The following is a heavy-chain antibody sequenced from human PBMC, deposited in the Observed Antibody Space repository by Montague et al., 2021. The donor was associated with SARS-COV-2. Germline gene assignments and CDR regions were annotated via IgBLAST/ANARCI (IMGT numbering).Heavy chain of an antibody. CDR2: INHSGST. D-gene: IGHD3-10*01. CDR1: GGSFSGYY. V-gene: IGHV4-34*01. Sequence: SETLSLTCAVYGGSFSGYYWSWIRQPPGKGLEWIGEINHSGSTNYNPSLNSRVPISVDTSKNQFSLKLSSVTAADTAVYYCARMRAVLLWFGESTYFDYWGQGTLVTVSS. CDR3: ARMRAVLLWFGESTYFDY. J-gene: IGHJ4*02.